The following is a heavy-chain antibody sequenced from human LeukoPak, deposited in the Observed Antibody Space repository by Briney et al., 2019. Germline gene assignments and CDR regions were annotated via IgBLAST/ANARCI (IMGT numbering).Heavy chain of an antibody. V-gene: IGHV3-74*01. CDR3: SRGYNYRFDF. D-gene: IGHD3-22*01. J-gene: IGHJ4*02. CDR1: GFTVSNFW. Sequence: QTGGSLRLSCEVSGFTVSNFWMHWVRQGPGKGLEWVARINTDGKVTNYADFVKGRATISRDNAKNTLFLEMSGLRADDTAVYYCSRGYNYRFDFWGQGTLVVVSS. CDR2: INTDGKVT.